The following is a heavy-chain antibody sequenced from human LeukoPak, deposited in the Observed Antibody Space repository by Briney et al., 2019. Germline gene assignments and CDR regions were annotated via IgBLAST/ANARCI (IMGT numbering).Heavy chain of an antibody. CDR1: GFTFSVYY. CDR3: ARDQYDTWSRRGNFDS. D-gene: IGHD3-3*01. V-gene: IGHV3-7*03. Sequence: GGSLRLSCAASGFTFSVYYMSWIRQAPGKGLEWVANIKLDGSEKNYVDSVKGRFTISRDNTKNSLYLQMNSLRVEDTAVFYCARDQYDTWSRRGNFDSWGQGTLVIVSS. CDR2: IKLDGSEK. J-gene: IGHJ4*02.